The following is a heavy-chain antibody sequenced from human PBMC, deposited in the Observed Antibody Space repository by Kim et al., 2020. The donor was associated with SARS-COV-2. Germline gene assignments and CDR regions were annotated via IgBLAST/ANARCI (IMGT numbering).Heavy chain of an antibody. Sequence: GGSLRLSCAASGFTFSSYGMHWVRQAPGKGLEWVTVIWYDGSNKYYADSVKGRFTISRDNSKNTLYLQMNSLRAEDTAVYYCARDPAPFRDSSSSAVDYWGQGTLVTVSS. J-gene: IGHJ4*02. V-gene: IGHV3-33*01. D-gene: IGHD6-6*01. CDR1: GFTFSSYG. CDR3: ARDPAPFRDSSSSAVDY. CDR2: IWYDGSNK.